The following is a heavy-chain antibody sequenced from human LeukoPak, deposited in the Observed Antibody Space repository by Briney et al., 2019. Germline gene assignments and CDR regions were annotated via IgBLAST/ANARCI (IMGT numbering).Heavy chain of an antibody. V-gene: IGHV4-39*07. D-gene: IGHD2/OR15-2a*01. J-gene: IGHJ4*02. CDR2: IYYSGSA. CDR3: ARVGSATSIGD. Sequence: SETLSLTCNVTGGSISSSSDYWGWIRRPPGKGLEWIGTIYYSGSAYYNPSLKSRVSISVDTSKNQFSLKLTSVTAADTAVYYCARVGSATSIGDWGQGTLVTVSS. CDR1: GGSISSSSDY.